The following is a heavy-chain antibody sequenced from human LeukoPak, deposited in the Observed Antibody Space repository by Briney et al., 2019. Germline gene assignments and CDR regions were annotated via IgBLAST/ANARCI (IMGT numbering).Heavy chain of an antibody. V-gene: IGHV4-34*01. Sequence: SETLSLTCAVYGGSFSGYYWSWIRQPPGKGLEWIGEINHSGSTNYNPSIKSRVTISVDTSKNQFSLKLSSVTAADTAVYYCAGVALVRNYYGMDVWGQGTTVTVSS. CDR1: GGSFSGYY. CDR3: AGVALVRNYYGMDV. J-gene: IGHJ6*02. D-gene: IGHD6-13*01. CDR2: INHSGST.